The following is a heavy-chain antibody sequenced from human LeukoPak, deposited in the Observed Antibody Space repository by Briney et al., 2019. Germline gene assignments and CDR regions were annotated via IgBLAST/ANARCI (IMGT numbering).Heavy chain of an antibody. CDR3: ARGLSRLPSGGY. Sequence: SETLSLTCVVYGGSLSGYSWSWIRQPPGKGLQWIGEFNHSGSTNYNTSLKSRVTISIDTSKNQFSLKLSSVTAADTAVYYCARGLSRLPSGGYWGQGTLVTVSS. V-gene: IGHV4-34*01. CDR1: GGSLSGYS. D-gene: IGHD5-12*01. J-gene: IGHJ4*02. CDR2: FNHSGST.